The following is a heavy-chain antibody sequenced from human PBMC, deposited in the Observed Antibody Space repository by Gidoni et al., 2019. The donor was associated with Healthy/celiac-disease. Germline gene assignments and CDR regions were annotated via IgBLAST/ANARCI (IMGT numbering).Heavy chain of an antibody. CDR1: GGSISSSSYY. CDR2: IYYSGST. J-gene: IGHJ4*02. CDR3: ARHDRGNYYFDY. D-gene: IGHD3-10*01. Sequence: QLQLQESGPGLVKPSETLSLTCTVPGGSISSSSYYWGWIRQPPGKGLEWIGSIYYSGSTYYNPSLKSRVTISVDTSKNQFSLKLSSVTAADTAVYYCARHDRGNYYFDYWGQGTLVTVSS. V-gene: IGHV4-39*01.